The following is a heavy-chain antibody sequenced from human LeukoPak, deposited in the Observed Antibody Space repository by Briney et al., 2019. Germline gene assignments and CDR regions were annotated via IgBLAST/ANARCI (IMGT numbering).Heavy chain of an antibody. V-gene: IGHV4-4*07. CDR3: ARDLEEQLGDNWFDP. D-gene: IGHD6-13*01. CDR1: GGSISSYY. CDR2: FYTSGNT. Sequence: SETLSLTCTVSGGSISSYYWSWIRQPAGKGLEWIGRFYTSGNTIYNPSLKSRVTMSVDTSKNQFSLKLRSVTAADTAVYYCARDLEEQLGDNWFDPWGQGTLVTVSS. J-gene: IGHJ5*02.